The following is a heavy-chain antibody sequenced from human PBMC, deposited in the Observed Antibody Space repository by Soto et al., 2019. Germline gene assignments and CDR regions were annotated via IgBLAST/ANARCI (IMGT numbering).Heavy chain of an antibody. J-gene: IGHJ6*02. D-gene: IGHD5-18*01. CDR3: ANRDTSMVTRYYYGMDV. CDR2: ISASGGST. CDR1: GLKFNDYD. Sequence: GGSLRLSCAASGLKFNDYDMSWVRQAPGKGLEWVSAISASGGSTYYADSVKGRFTVSRDNSKNTLYLQMNSLRPEDTAIYYCANRDTSMVTRYYYGMDVWGQGTTVTVSS. V-gene: IGHV3-23*01.